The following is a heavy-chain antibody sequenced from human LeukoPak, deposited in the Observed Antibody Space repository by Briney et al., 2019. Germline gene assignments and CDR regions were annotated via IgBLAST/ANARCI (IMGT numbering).Heavy chain of an antibody. CDR3: ARDQPRITNDF. J-gene: IGHJ4*02. CDR1: GFTFSRNW. V-gene: IGHV3-7*01. Sequence: GGSLRLSCAAFGFTFSRNWMTWVRQAPGKGLQWVASIKEDGSEKYYVDSVKGRFTISRDNVKNSLFLQMNSLRIEDTAMYYCARDQPRITNDFWGQGTLVTVSS. D-gene: IGHD1-14*01. CDR2: IKEDGSEK.